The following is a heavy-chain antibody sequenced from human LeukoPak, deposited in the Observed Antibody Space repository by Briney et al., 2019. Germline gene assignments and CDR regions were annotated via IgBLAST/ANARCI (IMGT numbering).Heavy chain of an antibody. CDR3: ATTGYSSSWTRRPPYYFDY. J-gene: IGHJ4*02. D-gene: IGHD6-13*01. V-gene: IGHV4-34*01. CDR1: GWSFSGYY. CDR2: INHSGST. Sequence: SETLSLTCAVYGWSFSGYYWSWIRQPPGKGLEWIGEINHSGSTNYNPSLKSRVTISVDTSKNQFSLKLSSVTAADTAVYYCATTGYSSSWTRRPPYYFDYWGQGTLVTVSS.